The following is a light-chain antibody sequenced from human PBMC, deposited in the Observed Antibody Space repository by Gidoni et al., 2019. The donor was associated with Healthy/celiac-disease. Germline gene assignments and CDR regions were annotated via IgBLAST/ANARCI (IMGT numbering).Light chain of an antibody. CDR2: WAS. J-gene: IGKJ4*01. CDR3: QQYYCSPLT. CDR1: QSVLYNSNNKNY. Sequence: DIVITQSPDSLAVSLDERATINCKSSQSVLYNSNNKNYLVWYKQEPGQPPNLLIYWASTRASGVPARFSGRGYGTHFTLPISILPAEVVAVYYFQQYYCSPLTFGGGTKVEIK. V-gene: IGKV4-1*01.